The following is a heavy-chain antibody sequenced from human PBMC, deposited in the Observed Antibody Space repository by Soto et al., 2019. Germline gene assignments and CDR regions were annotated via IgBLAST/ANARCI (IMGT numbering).Heavy chain of an antibody. D-gene: IGHD2-8*01. CDR2: IHPNSGIT. Sequence: QVQLVQSGAEVKKPGASMKVSCKASGYSFIDYFMHWVRQAPGQGLQWVGSIHPNSGITKFSPEFLGRVTMARDRSLTTADLELDGLISDETGMYFCARDMRRGMRVEQPDFWGQGTLLTVSS. CDR1: GYSFIDYF. J-gene: IGHJ4*02. CDR3: ARDMRRGMRVEQPDF. V-gene: IGHV1-2*02.